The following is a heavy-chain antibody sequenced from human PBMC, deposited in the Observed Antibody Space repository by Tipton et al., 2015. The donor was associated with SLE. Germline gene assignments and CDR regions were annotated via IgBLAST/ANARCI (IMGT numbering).Heavy chain of an antibody. D-gene: IGHD3-10*01. CDR2: IYYSGST. Sequence: TLSLTCTVSGGSFSSHYWSWIRQPPGKGLEWIGYIYYSGSTYYNPSLASRVTISVDTSKNQVPLRLSSVTAADTAVYYCARHVVRRYGDAFDIWGQGTMVTVPS. CDR3: ARHVVRRYGDAFDI. J-gene: IGHJ3*02. V-gene: IGHV4-59*08. CDR1: GGSFSSHY.